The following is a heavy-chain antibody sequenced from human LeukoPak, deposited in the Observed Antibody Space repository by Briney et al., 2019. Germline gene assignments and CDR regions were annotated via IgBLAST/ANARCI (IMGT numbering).Heavy chain of an antibody. CDR2: LHYSGT. CDR3: HSDSVDH. Sequence: SETLSLTCSVFGGSISSSSYYWGWIRQPPGKGLEWIGSLHYSGTYYNPSLKSRVTISLDTSKNQFSLNLSSVTAADTAVYYCHSDSVDHWGQGTVVTVSS. CDR1: GGSISSSSYY. D-gene: IGHD3-10*01. J-gene: IGHJ4*02. V-gene: IGHV4-39*07.